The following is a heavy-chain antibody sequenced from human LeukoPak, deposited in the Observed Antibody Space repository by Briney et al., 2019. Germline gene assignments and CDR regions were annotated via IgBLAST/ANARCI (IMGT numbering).Heavy chain of an antibody. CDR3: AKSNDYSNKLPFDY. Sequence: GGSLRLSCAASGFNFSLYSMNWVRQAPGKGLEWISYISSGSDTLYYAEAVKGRFTIPRDNSKNTLYLQMNSLRAEDTAVYYCAKSNDYSNKLPFDYWGQGTLVTVSS. D-gene: IGHD4-11*01. CDR2: ISSGSDTL. CDR1: GFNFSLYS. V-gene: IGHV3-48*04. J-gene: IGHJ4*02.